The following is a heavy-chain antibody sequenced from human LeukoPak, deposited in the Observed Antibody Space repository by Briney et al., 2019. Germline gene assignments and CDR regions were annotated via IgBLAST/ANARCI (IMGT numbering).Heavy chain of an antibody. Sequence: PGGSLRLSCEASGFSFTDYYMGWIRQAPGKGLEWVSYISARGDTIYYSDSVKGRFTISRDNAKNTLYLQMNSLRAEDTAVYYCARGNYDILTGQNWFDPWGQGTLVTVSS. J-gene: IGHJ5*02. CDR3: ARGNYDILTGQNWFDP. V-gene: IGHV3-11*04. D-gene: IGHD3-9*01. CDR1: GFSFTDYY. CDR2: ISARGDTI.